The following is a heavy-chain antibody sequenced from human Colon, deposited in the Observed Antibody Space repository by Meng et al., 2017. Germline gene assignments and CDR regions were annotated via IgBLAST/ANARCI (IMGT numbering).Heavy chain of an antibody. J-gene: IGHJ6*02. D-gene: IGHD6-19*01. CDR1: GYTFTGYY. CDR3: AREDSSGWYGLGYYYGMDV. Sequence: ASVKVSCKASGYTFTGYYMHWVRQAPGQGLEWMGWINPNSGGTNYAQKFQGRVTMTRDTSISTAYMELSRLRSDDTAVYYCAREDSSGWYGLGYYYGMDVWGQGTTVTVSS. CDR2: INPNSGGT. V-gene: IGHV1-2*02.